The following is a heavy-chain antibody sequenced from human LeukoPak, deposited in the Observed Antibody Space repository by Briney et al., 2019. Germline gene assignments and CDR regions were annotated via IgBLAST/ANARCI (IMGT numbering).Heavy chain of an antibody. J-gene: IGHJ3*02. Sequence: GGSLRLSCAASGFTFDDYGMSWVRQAPGKGLEWVSGINWNGGSTGYADSVKGRFTISRDNAKNSLYLQMNSLRAKDTALYYCAGGTAAGTFSDYAFDIWGQGTMVTVSS. CDR1: GFTFDDYG. V-gene: IGHV3-20*04. CDR2: INWNGGST. D-gene: IGHD6-13*01. CDR3: AGGTAAGTFSDYAFDI.